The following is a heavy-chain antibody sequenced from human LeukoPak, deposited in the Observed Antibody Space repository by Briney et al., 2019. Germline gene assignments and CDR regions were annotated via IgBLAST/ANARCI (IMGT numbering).Heavy chain of an antibody. D-gene: IGHD3-10*01. V-gene: IGHV3-48*02. CDR2: ISSSSSTI. CDR1: GFTFSSYR. J-gene: IGHJ4*02. CDR3: ARGGVLLWFGELLGFDY. Sequence: GGSLRLSCAASGFTFSSYRMNWVRQAPGKGLEWVSYISSSSSTIYYADSVKGRFTISRDNAKNSLYLQMNSLRDEDTAVYYCARGGVLLWFGELLGFDYWGQGTLVTVSS.